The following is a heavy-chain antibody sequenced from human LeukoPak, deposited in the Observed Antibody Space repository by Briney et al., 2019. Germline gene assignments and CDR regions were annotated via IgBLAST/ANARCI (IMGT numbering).Heavy chain of an antibody. CDR2: IDPKNGVT. D-gene: IGHD6-13*01. CDR1: GYTFTGQY. CDR3: ASYSSSWYEGLDY. V-gene: IGHV1-2*02. Sequence: ASVTVSCKASGYTFTGQYIHFLRQAPAQGLEWMGWIDPKNGVTNYAAKFQGRVALTRDTSSSTVLMDLSSLRSDDTAVYYCASYSSSWYEGLDYWGQGTLVIVSS. J-gene: IGHJ4*02.